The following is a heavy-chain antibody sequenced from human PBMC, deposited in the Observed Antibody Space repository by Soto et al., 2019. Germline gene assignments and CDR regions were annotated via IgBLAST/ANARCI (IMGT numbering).Heavy chain of an antibody. V-gene: IGHV4-39*01. CDR2: IYYSGST. CDR3: ARVNLTVRYYYYYMDV. CDR1: GGSISSSSYY. J-gene: IGHJ6*03. D-gene: IGHD4-4*01. Sequence: SETLSLTCTVSGGSISSSSYYWGWIRQPPGKGLEWIGSIYYSGSTYYNPSLKSRVTISVDTSKNQFSLKLSSVTAADTAVYYCARVNLTVRYYYYYMDVWGKGTTVTVSS.